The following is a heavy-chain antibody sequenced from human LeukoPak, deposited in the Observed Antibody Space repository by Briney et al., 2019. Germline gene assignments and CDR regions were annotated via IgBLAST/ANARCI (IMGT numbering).Heavy chain of an antibody. CDR3: ARDTNGWNDY. CDR2: IKQDGSVK. D-gene: IGHD2-8*01. CDR1: GFTFSSYW. J-gene: IGHJ4*02. Sequence: GGSLRLSCAASGFTFSSYWMTWVRQAPGKGLEWVANIKQDGSVKQYVGSVKGRFTISRDNAKNSLYLQMNSLRAEDTAVYYCARDTNGWNDYWGQGTLVTISS. V-gene: IGHV3-7*01.